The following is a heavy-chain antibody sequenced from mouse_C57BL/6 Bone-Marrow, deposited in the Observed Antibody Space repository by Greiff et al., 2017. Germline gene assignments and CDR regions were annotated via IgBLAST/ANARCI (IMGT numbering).Heavy chain of an antibody. CDR1: GFTFSSYA. D-gene: IGHD2-3*01. J-gene: IGHJ3*01. CDR3: ARDPGYDGYYPY. CDR2: ISDGGSYT. V-gene: IGHV5-4*01. Sequence: EVHLVESGGGLVKPGGSLKLSCAASGFTFSSYAMSWVRQTPEKRLAWVATISDGGSYTYYPDNVKGRFTISRDNAKNNLYLQMSHLKSEDTAMYYCARDPGYDGYYPYWGQGTLVTVSA.